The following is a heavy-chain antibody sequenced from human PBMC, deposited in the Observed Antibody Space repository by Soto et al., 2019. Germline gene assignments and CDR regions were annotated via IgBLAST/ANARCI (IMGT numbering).Heavy chain of an antibody. V-gene: IGHV3-48*02. CDR3: AREDILGTRSFDY. CDR1: GFIFSKYS. D-gene: IGHD1-26*01. Sequence: GGSLRLACGASGFIFSKYSMNWVRQAPGKGLEWLSYISSNSVTIYYADSVRGRFTIFRDNAKNSLYLQMNSLRDEDTAVYYCAREDILGTRSFDYWGQGALVTVSS. CDR2: ISSNSVTI. J-gene: IGHJ4*02.